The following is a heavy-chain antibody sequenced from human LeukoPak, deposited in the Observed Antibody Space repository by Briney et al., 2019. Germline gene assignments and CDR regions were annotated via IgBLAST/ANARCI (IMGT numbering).Heavy chain of an antibody. J-gene: IGHJ4*02. V-gene: IGHV3-23*01. D-gene: IGHD4-17*01. Sequence: GGSLRLSCAASGFTFSSYAMSWVRQAPGKGLEWVSAVSGSGGRTYYADSVKGRFTISRGNSKNALYLQMNSLRAEDTAVYYCAKGSTSTVTPTDYWGQGTLVTVSS. CDR1: GFTFSSYA. CDR2: VSGSGGRT. CDR3: AKGSTSTVTPTDY.